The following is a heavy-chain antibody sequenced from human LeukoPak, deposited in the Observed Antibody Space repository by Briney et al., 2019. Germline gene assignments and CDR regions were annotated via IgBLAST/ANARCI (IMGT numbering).Heavy chain of an antibody. CDR1: GFTLSSYW. V-gene: IGHV3-74*01. J-gene: IGHJ4*02. CDR3: ARGVDNWNDLLNY. CDR2: INGAGTIT. Sequence: GSLRLSCVVSGFTLSSYWMHWVRQSPGKGLVWVSRINGAGTITNYADSVKGRFTMSRDDAKNTVFLQMNSLRAEDTAVYYCARGVDNWNDLLNYWGQGTLVTVSS. D-gene: IGHD1-20*01.